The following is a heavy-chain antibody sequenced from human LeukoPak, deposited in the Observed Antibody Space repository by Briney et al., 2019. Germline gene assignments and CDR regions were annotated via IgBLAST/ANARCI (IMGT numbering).Heavy chain of an antibody. CDR3: ARQYSDILTGYHRGELYWYFDL. V-gene: IGHV4-38-2*02. D-gene: IGHD3-9*01. CDR2: IYHSGST. J-gene: IGHJ2*01. Sequence: SETLSLTCTVSGYSISSGYFWGWIRQPPGKGLECIGTIYHSGSTYYNPSLKSRVTISVDTSKNQFSLKLNSVTAADTAVYYCARQYSDILTGYHRGELYWYFDLWGRGTLVTVSS. CDR1: GYSISSGYF.